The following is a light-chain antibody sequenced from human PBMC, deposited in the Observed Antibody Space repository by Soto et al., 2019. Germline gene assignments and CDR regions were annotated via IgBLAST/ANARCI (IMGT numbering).Light chain of an antibody. CDR2: DNI. CDR1: ASNLGAKYA. CDR3: QSYDTTLSGLV. V-gene: IGLV1-40*01. J-gene: IGLJ3*02. Sequence: QSVLTQPPSVSGAPGQRVTISCTGSASNLGAKYAVHWYQHLPGTDPKLLIYDNIHRPSGVPDRFSGSKSDTSASLAITGLQAEDEADYYCQSYDTTLSGLVFGGGTKLTVL.